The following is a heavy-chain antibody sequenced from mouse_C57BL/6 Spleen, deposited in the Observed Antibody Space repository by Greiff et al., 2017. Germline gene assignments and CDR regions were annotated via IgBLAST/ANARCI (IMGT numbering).Heavy chain of an antibody. D-gene: IGHD2-4*01. J-gene: IGHJ2*01. CDR2: IRNKANGYTT. CDR3: ARLNYDYSFDG. Sequence: EVQGVESGGGLVQPGGSLSLSCAASGFTFTDYYMSWVRQPPGKALEWLGFIRNKANGYTTKYSASVKGRFTISRDNSQSIRYLHMNALRAEDSATYDCARLNYDYSFDGWDQGTTLTVSS. V-gene: IGHV7-3*01. CDR1: GFTFTDYY.